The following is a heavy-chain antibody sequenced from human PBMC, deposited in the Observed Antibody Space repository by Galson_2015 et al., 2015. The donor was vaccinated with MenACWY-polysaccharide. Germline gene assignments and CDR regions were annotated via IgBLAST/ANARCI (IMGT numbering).Heavy chain of an antibody. V-gene: IGHV3-30-3*01. CDR1: GFTFSSYA. J-gene: IGHJ6*02. CDR2: ISYDGSNK. D-gene: IGHD2-2*01. CDR3: ARAYCDRTTCYGMDV. Sequence: SLRLSCAASGFTFSSYAIHWVRQAPGKGLEWVAVISYDGSNKYYADSLKGRFTISRDNSKNMLYLQMNSLRAEDTAVYYCARAYCDRTTCYGMDVWGHGTTVTVSS.